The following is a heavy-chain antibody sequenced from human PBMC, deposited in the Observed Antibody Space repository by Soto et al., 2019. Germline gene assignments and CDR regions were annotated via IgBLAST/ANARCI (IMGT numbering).Heavy chain of an antibody. D-gene: IGHD4-17*01. V-gene: IGHV3-13*01. CDR1: GFTFSGFD. CDR2: IGTAGDT. J-gene: IGHJ4*02. CDR3: ATPDPTVTKYYFDY. Sequence: GSLRLSCEASGFTFSGFDMHWVRQPTGKGLEWVSTIGTAGDTYYAVSVKGRFTISRDNSKNTLYLQMNSLRAEDTAVYYCATPDPTVTKYYFDYWGQGTLVTVSS.